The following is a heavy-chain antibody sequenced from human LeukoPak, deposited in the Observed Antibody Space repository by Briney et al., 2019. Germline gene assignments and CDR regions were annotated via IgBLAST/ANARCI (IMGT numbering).Heavy chain of an antibody. CDR1: GYIFTDYF. CDR3: ARGFQRLEHWDWLDP. V-gene: IGHV1-2*02. J-gene: IGHJ5*02. D-gene: IGHD6-25*01. CDR2: INPNSGDT. Sequence: GASVKVSCKASGYIFTDYFLHWVRQAPGQRLEWMGWINPNSGDTEYAQRFQGRVTMTRVTSIATAYMELNRLTSDDTAVYYCARGFQRLEHWDWLDPWGQGTLVTVAS.